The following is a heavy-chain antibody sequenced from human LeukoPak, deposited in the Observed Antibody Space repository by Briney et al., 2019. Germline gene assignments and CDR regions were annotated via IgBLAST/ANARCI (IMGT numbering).Heavy chain of an antibody. CDR3: ASSQDILTGYNTGYFDY. Sequence: PSETLSLTCTVSGGSISSYYWSWIRQPPGKGLEWIGYIYYSGSTNYDPSLKSRVTISVDTSKNQFSLKLSSVTAADTAVYYCASSQDILTGYNTGYFDYWGQGTLVTVSS. D-gene: IGHD3-9*01. J-gene: IGHJ4*02. CDR1: GGSISSYY. CDR2: IYYSGST. V-gene: IGHV4-59*01.